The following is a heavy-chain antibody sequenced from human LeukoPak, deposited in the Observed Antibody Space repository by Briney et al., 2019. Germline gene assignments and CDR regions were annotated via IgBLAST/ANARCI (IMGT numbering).Heavy chain of an antibody. J-gene: IGHJ3*02. CDR2: IYYSGST. CDR1: GGSISSSSYY. CDR3: ARVSGITMIVVVNSDAFDI. D-gene: IGHD3-22*01. V-gene: IGHV4-39*07. Sequence: SETLSLTCTVSGGSISSSSYYWGWIRQPPGTGLEWIGNIYYSGSTYYNPSLKSRVTISVYTSKNQFSLKLSSVTAADTAVYYCARVSGITMIVVVNSDAFDIWGQGTMVTVSS.